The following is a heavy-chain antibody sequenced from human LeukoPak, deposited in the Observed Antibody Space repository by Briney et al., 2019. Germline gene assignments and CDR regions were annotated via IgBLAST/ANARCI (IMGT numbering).Heavy chain of an antibody. CDR2: TTGTTTAT. J-gene: IGHJ4*02. Sequence: PGGSLRLSCAASGFTFTNYAMSWVRQTPGKGLQWVSTTTGTTTATYHADSVKGRFTISRDNAKNSLYLQMNSLRAEDTAVYYCARDRTNFDYWGQGTLVTVSS. D-gene: IGHD1-1*01. CDR3: ARDRTNFDY. V-gene: IGHV3-23*01. CDR1: GFTFTNYA.